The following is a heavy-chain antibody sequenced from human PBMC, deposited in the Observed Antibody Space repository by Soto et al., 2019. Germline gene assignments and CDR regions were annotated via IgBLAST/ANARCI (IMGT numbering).Heavy chain of an antibody. Sequence: EVQLVESGGGLVQWGGSLRLSCAASGFTFSGYSVNWVRQAPGKGLEWVSYISSGSKTIYYAESVKGRFTISRDNSKNTLYLQMSSLRVEDSAVYYCARGSTDAYPGSRIFLFWGRGTLVTVSA. D-gene: IGHD3-10*01. CDR3: ARGSTDAYPGSRIFLF. J-gene: IGHJ4*02. CDR1: GFTFSGYS. V-gene: IGHV3-48*01. CDR2: ISSGSKTI.